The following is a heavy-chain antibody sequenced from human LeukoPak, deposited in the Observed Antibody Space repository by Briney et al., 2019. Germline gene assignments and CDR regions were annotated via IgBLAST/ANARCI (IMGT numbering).Heavy chain of an antibody. V-gene: IGHV3-21*01. Sequence: GGSLRLSCAASGFTFSSYSMNWVRQAPGKGLEWVSSISSSSAYIYYADSVKGRFTISRDNAKNSLYLQVNSLRAEDTAAYYCARVEEAAAFNPWGQGTLVTVSS. CDR3: ARVEEAAAFNP. CDR1: GFTFSSYS. CDR2: ISSSSAYI. D-gene: IGHD6-13*01. J-gene: IGHJ5*02.